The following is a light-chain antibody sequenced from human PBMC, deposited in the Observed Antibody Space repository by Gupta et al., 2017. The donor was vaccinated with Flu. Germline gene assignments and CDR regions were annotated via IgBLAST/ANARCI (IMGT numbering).Light chain of an antibody. V-gene: IGLV2-11*01. CDR2: DAN. CDR3: CAYGSYHTGV. Sequence: QSALTQPRSVSGSPGQSVTITCTGPTSDFGTYNRVSWYQQHPGNAPIVIIFDANKRPSGVPARFFASTSGNIPALIISGLQTEDEAYYYCCAYGSYHTGVFGGRTKLTVL. J-gene: IGLJ3*02. CDR1: TSDFGTYNR.